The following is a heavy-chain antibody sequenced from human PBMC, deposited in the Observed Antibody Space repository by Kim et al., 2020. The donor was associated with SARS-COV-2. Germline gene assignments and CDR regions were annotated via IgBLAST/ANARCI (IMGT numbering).Heavy chain of an antibody. CDR3: ARALVVPGGYFDY. CDR1: GFTFSSYG. V-gene: IGHV3-33*01. D-gene: IGHD2-2*01. CDR2: IWYDGSNK. J-gene: IGHJ4*02. Sequence: GGSLRLSCAASGFTFSSYGMHWVRQAPGKGLEWVAVIWYDGSNKYYADSVKGRFTISRDNSKNTLYLQMNSLRAEDTAVYYCARALVVPGGYFDYWGQGTLVTVSS.